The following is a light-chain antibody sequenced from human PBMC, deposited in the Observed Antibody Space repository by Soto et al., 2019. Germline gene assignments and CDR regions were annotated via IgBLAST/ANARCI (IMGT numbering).Light chain of an antibody. CDR1: QSISNH. Sequence: DIQMTQSPSSLSASVEDRVIITCRASQSISNHLNWYQQKPGKAPKLLIFAASSLHSGVPSRFSGSRSGPDFTLTISSLQPEDFATYYCQQSYSSPPTFGQGTKV. V-gene: IGKV1-39*01. CDR3: QQSYSSPPT. CDR2: AAS. J-gene: IGKJ1*01.